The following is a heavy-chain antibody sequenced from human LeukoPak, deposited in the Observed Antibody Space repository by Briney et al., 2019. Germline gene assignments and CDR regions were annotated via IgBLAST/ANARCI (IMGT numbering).Heavy chain of an antibody. Sequence: PSETLSLTCAVYGGSFSGYYWSWIRQPPGKGLEWIGEINHSGSTNYNPSLKSRVTISVVTSKNQFSLKLSSVTAADTAVYYCAREGDYSNYRRTSTLDYWGQGTLVTVSS. D-gene: IGHD4-11*01. CDR2: INHSGST. CDR3: AREGDYSNYRRTSTLDY. J-gene: IGHJ4*02. CDR1: GGSFSGYY. V-gene: IGHV4-34*01.